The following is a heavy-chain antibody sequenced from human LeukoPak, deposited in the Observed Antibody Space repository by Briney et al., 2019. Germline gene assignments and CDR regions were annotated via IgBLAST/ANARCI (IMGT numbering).Heavy chain of an antibody. Sequence: ASVKVSCKASGYTFTGYYIHWVRQAPGQGLEWMGWINPNSGGTNSAQKFQGRVTMTTDTSTSTAYMEVRSLRSDDTAVYYCAREVGRGFDYWGQGTLVTVSS. CDR1: GYTFTGYY. V-gene: IGHV1-2*02. CDR3: AREVGRGFDY. CDR2: INPNSGGT. D-gene: IGHD1-26*01. J-gene: IGHJ4*02.